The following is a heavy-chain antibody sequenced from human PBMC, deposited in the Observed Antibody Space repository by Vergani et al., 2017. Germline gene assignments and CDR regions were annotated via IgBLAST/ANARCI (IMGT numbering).Heavy chain of an antibody. J-gene: IGHJ3*02. D-gene: IGHD3-16*02. Sequence: EVQLVESGGALVQPGGSLRLSCAASGFTFSSHWMSWVRQAPVRGLEWVANIKRDGSEIYYADSVKGRFTISRDNAKNSLFLQMNSLRAEDTAVYYCARIVNAFDMWGQGTMVTVSS. CDR3: ARIVNAFDM. CDR2: IKRDGSEI. CDR1: GFTFSSHW. V-gene: IGHV3-7*03.